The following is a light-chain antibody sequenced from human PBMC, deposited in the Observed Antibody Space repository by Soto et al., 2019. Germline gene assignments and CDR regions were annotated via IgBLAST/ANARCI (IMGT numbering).Light chain of an antibody. CDR3: QTWGTGIPWV. CDR2: LNSDGSH. V-gene: IGLV4-69*01. J-gene: IGLJ3*02. Sequence: QPVLTQSPSASASLGASVKLTCTLSSGHSNYAIAWHQQQPEKGPRYLMKLNSDGSHSKGDGIPDRFSGSSSGAERYLTISSLQSEDEAEYYCQTWGTGIPWVFGGGTKLTVL. CDR1: SGHSNYA.